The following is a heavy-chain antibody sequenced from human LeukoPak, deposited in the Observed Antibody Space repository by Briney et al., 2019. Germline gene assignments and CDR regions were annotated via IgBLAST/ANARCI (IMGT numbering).Heavy chain of an antibody. CDR3: ARDLGWYRADY. V-gene: IGHV3-30*03. D-gene: IGHD6-19*01. Sequence: PGRNLRLSCAASGVTFSSSVMPWTRQAPGKGPEWVAVISKDGSEKYHIASVKGRFTISRDNSRNTLYLQMNSLRAEDTAVYFCARDLGWYRADYWGQGTLVTVSS. J-gene: IGHJ4*02. CDR2: ISKDGSEK. CDR1: GVTFSSSV.